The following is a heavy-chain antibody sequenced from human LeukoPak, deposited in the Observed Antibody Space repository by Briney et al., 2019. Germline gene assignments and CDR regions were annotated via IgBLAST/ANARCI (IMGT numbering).Heavy chain of an antibody. Sequence: TGGSQRLSCAASGVTFSDYWMHWVRQTPGKGLMWVSTVDLAGEYTTYADSVKGRFTISRDNAKDTLYLQMNSLRAEDTAVYYCASGNSHAFDIRGQGTMVTVSS. V-gene: IGHV3-74*01. CDR3: ASGNSHAFDI. J-gene: IGHJ3*02. CDR1: GVTFSDYW. CDR2: VDLAGEYT.